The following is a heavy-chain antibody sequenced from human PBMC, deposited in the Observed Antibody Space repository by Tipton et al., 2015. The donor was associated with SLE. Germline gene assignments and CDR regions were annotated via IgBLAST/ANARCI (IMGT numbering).Heavy chain of an antibody. CDR1: GYSISSGYY. J-gene: IGHJ6*02. V-gene: IGHV4-38-2*01. D-gene: IGHD1-26*01. CDR3: ARSGYSGSYYSYYGVDV. Sequence: TLSLTCAVSGYSISSGYYWGWIRQPPGKGLEWIGSIYHSGSTYYNPSLKSRVTISVDTSKNQFSLKLSSVTAADTAVYYCARSGYSGSYYSYYGVDVWGQGTTVTVSS. CDR2: IYHSGST.